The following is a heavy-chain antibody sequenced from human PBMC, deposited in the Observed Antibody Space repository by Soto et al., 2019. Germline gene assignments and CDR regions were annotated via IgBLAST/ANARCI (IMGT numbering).Heavy chain of an antibody. D-gene: IGHD5-18*01. CDR1: GGSIGSSNW. Sequence: SETLPLTCAVSGGSIGSSNWWSWVRQPPGKGLEWIGEIYHSGSTNYNPSLKSRVTISVDKSKNQFSLKLSSVTAADTAVYYCAGVDTAMVLGYWGQGTLVTVSS. V-gene: IGHV4-4*02. CDR2: IYHSGST. J-gene: IGHJ4*02. CDR3: AGVDTAMVLGY.